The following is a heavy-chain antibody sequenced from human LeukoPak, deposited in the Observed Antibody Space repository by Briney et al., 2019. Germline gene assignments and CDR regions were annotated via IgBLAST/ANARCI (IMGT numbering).Heavy chain of an antibody. J-gene: IGHJ6*02. D-gene: IGHD2-15*01. Sequence: SETLSLTCAVYGGSFSGYYWSWIRQPPGKGLEWIGEINHSGSTNYNPSLKSRVTISVDTSKNQFSLKLSSVTAADTAVYYCARLHYGSGHCYGMDVWGQGTTVTVSS. CDR3: ARLHYGSGHCYGMDV. CDR2: INHSGST. V-gene: IGHV4-34*01. CDR1: GGSFSGYY.